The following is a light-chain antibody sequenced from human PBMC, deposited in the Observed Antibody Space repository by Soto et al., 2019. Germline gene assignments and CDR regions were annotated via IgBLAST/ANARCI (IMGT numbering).Light chain of an antibody. CDR1: QSLSDN. CDR3: LQYHNLWA. CDR2: RAS. Sequence: IVMTQSPDILAVSPGETVTLSCRASQSLSDNLAWYQQKPGQAPRLLIFRASSRASGVPARFSGSGSGTEFTLTISSLPPEDFTVYSCLQYHNLWAFGQGTKVDI. J-gene: IGKJ1*01. V-gene: IGKV3-15*01.